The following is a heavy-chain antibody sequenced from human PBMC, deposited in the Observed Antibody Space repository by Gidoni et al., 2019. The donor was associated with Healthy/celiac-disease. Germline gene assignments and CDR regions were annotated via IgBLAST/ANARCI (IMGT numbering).Heavy chain of an antibody. D-gene: IGHD2-2*01. CDR2: INHSGST. CDR3: ARGPFVVVPAADLPLPYYFVY. J-gene: IGHJ4*02. V-gene: IGHV4-34*01. Sequence: QVQLQQWGAGLLKPSETLSLTCAVYGGSFSGYYWSWIRQPPGKGLEWIGEINHSGSTNYNPSLKSRVTISVDTSKKQFSLKLSSVTAADTAVYYCARGPFVVVPAADLPLPYYFVYWGQGTLVTVSS. CDR1: GGSFSGYY.